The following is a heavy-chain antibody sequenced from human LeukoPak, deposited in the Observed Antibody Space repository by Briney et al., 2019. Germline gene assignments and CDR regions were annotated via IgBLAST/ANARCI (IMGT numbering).Heavy chain of an antibody. J-gene: IGHJ6*03. CDR2: INHSGNR. CDR1: GGSFTTYY. CDR3: ASKGPMVRPMGV. D-gene: IGHD3-10*01. V-gene: IGHV4-34*01. Sequence: SETLSLTCAVYGGSFTTYYWSWVRQPPGKGLEWIGEINHSGNRNYNPSLKSRVTISVDTSNNQFSLKLTSVTAADTAVYYCASKGPMVRPMGVCGKGTTVTVSS.